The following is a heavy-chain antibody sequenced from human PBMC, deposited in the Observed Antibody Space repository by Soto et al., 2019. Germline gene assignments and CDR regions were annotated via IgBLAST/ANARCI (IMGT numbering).Heavy chain of an antibody. CDR1: GYTFTSYD. J-gene: IGHJ4*02. CDR3: ARSAPGYCSGGSCYPY. D-gene: IGHD2-15*01. Sequence: GASGKVSCKASGYTFTSYDINWVRQATGQGLEWMGWMNPNSGNTGYAQKFQGRVTMTRNTSISTAYMELSSLRSEDTAVYYCARSAPGYCSGGSCYPYWGQGTLVTVSS. V-gene: IGHV1-8*01. CDR2: MNPNSGNT.